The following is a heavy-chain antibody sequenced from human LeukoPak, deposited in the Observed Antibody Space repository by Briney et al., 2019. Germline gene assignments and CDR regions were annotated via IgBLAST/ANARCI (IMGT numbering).Heavy chain of an antibody. D-gene: IGHD3-22*01. CDR3: ARVGRYDSSPTDY. CDR2: IYHSGST. CDR1: GYSISSGYY. V-gene: IGHV4-38-2*02. Sequence: PSETLSLTCTVSGYSISSGYYWGWIRQPPGKGLEWIGSIYHSGSTYYNPSLKSRVTISVDTSKNQFSLKLSSVTAADTAVYYCARVGRYDSSPTDYWGQGTLVTVSS. J-gene: IGHJ4*02.